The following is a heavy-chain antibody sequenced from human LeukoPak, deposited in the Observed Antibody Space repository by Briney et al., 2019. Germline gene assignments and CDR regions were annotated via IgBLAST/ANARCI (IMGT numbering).Heavy chain of an antibody. V-gene: IGHV3-30-3*01. D-gene: IGHD6-13*01. CDR1: GVTLSSYA. CDR2: ISYDGSNK. CDR3: AREGGSSWYFDY. J-gene: IGHJ4*02. Sequence: QPGGSLRLSCAASGVTLSSYAMSWARQAPGKGLEWVAVISYDGSNKYYADSVKGRFTISRDNSKNTLYLQMNSLRAEDTAVYYCAREGGSSWYFDYWGQGTLVTVSS.